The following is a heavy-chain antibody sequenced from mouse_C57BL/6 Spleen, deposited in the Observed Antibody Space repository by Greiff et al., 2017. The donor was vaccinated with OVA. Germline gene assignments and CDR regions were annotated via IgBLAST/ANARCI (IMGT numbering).Heavy chain of an antibody. CDR3: ARWDDYDGYFDV. CDR2: IYPRSGNT. J-gene: IGHJ1*03. D-gene: IGHD2-4*01. V-gene: IGHV1-81*01. CDR1: GYTFTSYG. Sequence: VQLQESGAELARPGASVKLSCKASGYTFTSYGISWVKQRTGQGLEWIGEIYPRSGNTYYNEKFKGKATLTADKSSSTAYMELRSLTSEDSAVYFCARWDDYDGYFDVWGTGTTVTVSS.